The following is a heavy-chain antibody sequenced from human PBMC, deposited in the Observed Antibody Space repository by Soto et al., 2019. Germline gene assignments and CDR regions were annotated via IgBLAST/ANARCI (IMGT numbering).Heavy chain of an antibody. Sequence: SETLSLTCTASGGSISSGGYYWSWIRQHPGKGLEWLGYIYYSGSTYYNPSLKSRVTISVDTSKNQFSLKLSSVTAADTAVYYCARGRITIFGVVPDAFDIWGQGTMVTVSS. V-gene: IGHV4-31*03. J-gene: IGHJ3*02. D-gene: IGHD3-3*01. CDR1: GGSISSGGYY. CDR3: ARGRITIFGVVPDAFDI. CDR2: IYYSGST.